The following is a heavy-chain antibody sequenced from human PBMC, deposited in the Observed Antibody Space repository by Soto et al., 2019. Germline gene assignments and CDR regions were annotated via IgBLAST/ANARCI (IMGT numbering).Heavy chain of an antibody. CDR3: ARGKMITFGGVIVGDYYYGMDV. CDR1: GDSVSSNSAA. CDR2: TYYRSTRWYN. V-gene: IGHV6-1*01. Sequence: SQTLSLTCAISGDSVSSNSAAWNWIRQSPSRGLEWLGRTYYRSTRWYNDYAVSVKSRITVNPDTSKNQFSLKLSSVTAADTAVYYCARGKMITFGGVIVGDYYYGMDVWGQGTTVTVSS. J-gene: IGHJ6*02. D-gene: IGHD3-16*02.